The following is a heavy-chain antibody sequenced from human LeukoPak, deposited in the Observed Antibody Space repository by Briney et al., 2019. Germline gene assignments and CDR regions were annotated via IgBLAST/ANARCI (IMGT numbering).Heavy chain of an antibody. V-gene: IGHV1-2*02. J-gene: IGHJ6*03. CDR2: ITPNSDDT. Sequence: ASVRVSCKASGYTFTDYYIHWVRQAPGQGLEWMGCITPNSDDTDYAQKFQGRVTMTRDTSISTAYMELRRLRSDDTAVYYCARGHRYGFLSGDHYYYYMDVWGKGTSVTISS. CDR3: ARGHRYGFLSGDHYYYYMDV. D-gene: IGHD5-18*01. CDR1: GYTFTDYY.